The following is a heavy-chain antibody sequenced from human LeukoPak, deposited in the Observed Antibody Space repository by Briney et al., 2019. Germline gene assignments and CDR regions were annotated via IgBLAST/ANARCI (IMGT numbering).Heavy chain of an antibody. D-gene: IGHD3-22*01. J-gene: IGHJ4*02. Sequence: GGSLRLSCAASGFTFSSYAMSWVRQAPGKGLEWVPAISGGGGSTYYADSVKGRFTISRDNSKNTLYLQMNSLRAEDTAVYYCAKVEKYYYDSSGYYDYWGQGTLVTVSS. V-gene: IGHV3-23*01. CDR1: GFTFSSYA. CDR3: AKVEKYYYDSSGYYDY. CDR2: ISGGGGST.